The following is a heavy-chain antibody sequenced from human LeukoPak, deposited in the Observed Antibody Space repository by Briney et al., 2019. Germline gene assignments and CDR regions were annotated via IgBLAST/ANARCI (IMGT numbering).Heavy chain of an antibody. Sequence: PSETLSLTCTVSGGSISSYYRSWIRQPPGKGLEWIGSIHYSGSTTYNPSLKSRVTISVDTSKNQFSLKLSSVTAADTAVYYCARRLGGTSTGFDYWGQGTLVTVSS. J-gene: IGHJ4*02. V-gene: IGHV4-59*08. CDR2: IHYSGST. CDR3: ARRLGGTSTGFDY. D-gene: IGHD2-2*01. CDR1: GGSISSYY.